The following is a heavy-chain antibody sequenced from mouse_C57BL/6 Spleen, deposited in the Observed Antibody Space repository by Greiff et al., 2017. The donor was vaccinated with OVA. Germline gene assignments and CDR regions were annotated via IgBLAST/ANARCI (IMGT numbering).Heavy chain of an antibody. J-gene: IGHJ2*01. D-gene: IGHD2-2*01. V-gene: IGHV1-69*01. CDR3: ALYGYDFDY. CDR2: IDPSDSYT. Sequence: QVQLQQSGAELVMPGASVKLSCKASGYTFTSYWMHWVKQRPGQGLEWIGEIDPSDSYTNYNQKFKGKSTLTVDKSSSTAYMQLSSLTSEDSAVYYCALYGYDFDYWGQGTTLTVSS. CDR1: GYTFTSYW.